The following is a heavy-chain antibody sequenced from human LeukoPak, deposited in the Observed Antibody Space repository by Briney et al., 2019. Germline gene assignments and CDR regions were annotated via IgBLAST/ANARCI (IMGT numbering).Heavy chain of an antibody. D-gene: IGHD3-22*01. J-gene: IGHJ4*02. CDR2: INHSGST. CDR3: ARHDYYDSSGYYAFDY. V-gene: IGHV4-34*01. Sequence: PSETLSLTCTVSGGSISGYYWSWIRQPPGKGLEWIGEINHSGSTNYNPSLKSRVTISVDTSKNQFSLKLSSVTAADTAVYYCARHDYYDSSGYYAFDYWGQGTLVTVSS. CDR1: GGSISGYY.